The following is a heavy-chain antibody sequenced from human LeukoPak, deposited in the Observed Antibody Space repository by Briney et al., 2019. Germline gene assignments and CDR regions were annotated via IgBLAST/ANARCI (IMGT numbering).Heavy chain of an antibody. J-gene: IGHJ4*02. CDR3: ATDAEDTAMVGLAQKPLDY. V-gene: IGHV1-69-2*01. D-gene: IGHD5-18*01. CDR1: GYTFTDYC. Sequence: ASVKISCKVSGYTFTDYCMHWVHQAPGKGLEWMGLVDPEDGETIYAEKFQGRVTITADTSTDTAYMELSSLRSEDTAVYYCATDAEDTAMVGLAQKPLDYWGQGTLVTVSS. CDR2: VDPEDGET.